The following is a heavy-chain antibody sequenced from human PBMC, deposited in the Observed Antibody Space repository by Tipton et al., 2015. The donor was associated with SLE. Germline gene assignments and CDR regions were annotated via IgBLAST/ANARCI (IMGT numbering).Heavy chain of an antibody. V-gene: IGHV3-30*02. CDR3: AIGGGEPGDY. D-gene: IGHD3-10*01. Sequence: SGFTFSSYGMHWVRQAPGKGLEWVAFIRYDGSNKYYADSVEGRFTISRDNSKNTLYLQMNSLRAEDTAVYYCAIGGGEPGDYWGQGTLVTVSS. CDR2: IRYDGSNK. CDR1: GFTFSSYG. J-gene: IGHJ4*02.